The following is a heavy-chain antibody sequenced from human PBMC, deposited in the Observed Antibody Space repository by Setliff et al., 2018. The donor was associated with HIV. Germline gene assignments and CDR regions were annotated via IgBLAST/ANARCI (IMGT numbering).Heavy chain of an antibody. V-gene: IGHV1-3*01. CDR3: ARAQLRFWGRNYYYMDV. D-gene: IGHD3-3*01. CDR2: INAGNGNT. J-gene: IGHJ6*03. CDR1: GYTFTSYA. Sequence: ASVKVSCKASGYTFTSYAMHWVRQAPGQRLEWMGWINAGNGNTKYSQNIQDRVTITRDTSASTAYMELSSLRSEDTAVYYCARAQLRFWGRNYYYMDVWGKGTTVTVSS.